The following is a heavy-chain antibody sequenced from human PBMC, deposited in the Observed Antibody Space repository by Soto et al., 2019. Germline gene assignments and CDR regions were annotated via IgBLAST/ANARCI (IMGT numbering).Heavy chain of an antibody. CDR3: VKDRISSDGYSNFYD. CDR1: GFTFSSYS. Sequence: PGGSLRLSCAASGFTFSSYSMSWVRQAAGKGLECVSAISGSGGSTYYADSVKGRFTISRDNSKNTLYLQMNSLRAEDTAVYYCVKDRISSDGYSNFYDRGQAPPLTVTS. V-gene: IGHV3-23*01. D-gene: IGHD4-4*01. J-gene: IGHJ4*02. CDR2: ISGSGGST.